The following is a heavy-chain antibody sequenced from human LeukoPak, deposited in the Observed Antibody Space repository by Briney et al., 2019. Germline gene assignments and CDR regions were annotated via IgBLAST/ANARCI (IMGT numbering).Heavy chain of an antibody. J-gene: IGHJ6*02. D-gene: IGHD3-16*01. CDR3: ARNVKGMNV. CDR2: IYYTGST. V-gene: IGHV4-59*08. CDR1: GGSVSSYY. Sequence: PSETLSLACTVSGGSVSSYYWSWIRQPPGKGLEWIGYIYYTGSTNYNPSIKSRVPISVDTSKNQFSLKVTSVTAADTAVYYCARNVKGMNVWGQGTTVTVSS.